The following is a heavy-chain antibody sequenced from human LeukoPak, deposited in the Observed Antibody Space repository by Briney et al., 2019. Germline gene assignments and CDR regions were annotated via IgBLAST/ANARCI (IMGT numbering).Heavy chain of an antibody. Sequence: GGSLRLSCAASGFTFSNYEKNWVRHAPGKGLEWISYISRRGDTIYYADSVKGRFTISRDNGENLMYMHMNSLRAEDTATYYCARSGYDEVFDYWGQGILATVSS. V-gene: IGHV3-48*03. J-gene: IGHJ4*02. CDR3: ARSGYDEVFDY. CDR2: ISRRGDTI. CDR1: GFTFSNYE. D-gene: IGHD5-12*01.